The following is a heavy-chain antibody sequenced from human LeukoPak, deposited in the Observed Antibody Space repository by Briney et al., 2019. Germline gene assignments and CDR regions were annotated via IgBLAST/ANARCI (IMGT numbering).Heavy chain of an antibody. CDR3: AKDVGKWESLHFFDY. Sequence: GGSLGLSCLTSGFTFSTNAMSWARQAPGKGREWISGISGSGASTYYADSVTGRFTISRDNSRNTLYLQMNSLRGDDTAVYYCAKDVGKWESLHFFDYWGQGTLVTVSS. D-gene: IGHD1-26*01. CDR1: GFTFSTNA. V-gene: IGHV3-23*01. J-gene: IGHJ4*02. CDR2: ISGSGAST.